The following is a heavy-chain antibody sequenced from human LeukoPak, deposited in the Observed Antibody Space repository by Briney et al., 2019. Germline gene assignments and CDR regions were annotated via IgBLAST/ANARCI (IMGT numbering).Heavy chain of an antibody. J-gene: IGHJ3*02. D-gene: IGHD2-15*01. Sequence: GGSLRLSCAASGFTFDDYAMHWDRQAPGKGLEWVSGISWNSGSIGYADSVKGRFTISRDDAKNSLYLQMNSLRAEDTALYYCAKDIRSSQDAFDICGQGTMVTVSS. CDR3: AKDIRSSQDAFDI. CDR1: GFTFDDYA. V-gene: IGHV3-9*01. CDR2: ISWNSGSI.